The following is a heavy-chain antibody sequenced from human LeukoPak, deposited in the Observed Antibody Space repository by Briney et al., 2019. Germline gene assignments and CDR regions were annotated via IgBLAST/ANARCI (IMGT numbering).Heavy chain of an antibody. Sequence: GGSLRLSCVASDFGSHHMHWVRQAPGKGLVWVPRVSTDGIGTAYADSVKGRFTISRDNAKNTVYLQMNSLRAEDTAVYYCARGGYSSGLGYWGQGTLVTVSS. J-gene: IGHJ4*02. V-gene: IGHV3-74*01. CDR3: ARGGYSSGLGY. CDR1: DFGSHH. CDR2: VSTDGIGT. D-gene: IGHD6-19*01.